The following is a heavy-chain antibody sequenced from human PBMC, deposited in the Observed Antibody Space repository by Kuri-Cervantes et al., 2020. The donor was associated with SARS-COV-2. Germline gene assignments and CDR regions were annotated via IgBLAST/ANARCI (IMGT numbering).Heavy chain of an antibody. CDR2: IYYTGKS. J-gene: IGHJ4*02. V-gene: IGHV4-59*01. D-gene: IGHD4-11*01. CDR3: ASGNDFSLDY. Sequence: ESLKISCTVSYASMTSFYWGWIRQSPGRGLEWIGYIYYTGKSNYNPSLESRVSMSLAASESRFFLTLTSVTAADTAMYYCASGNDFSLDYWGQGILVPSPQ. CDR1: YASMTSFY.